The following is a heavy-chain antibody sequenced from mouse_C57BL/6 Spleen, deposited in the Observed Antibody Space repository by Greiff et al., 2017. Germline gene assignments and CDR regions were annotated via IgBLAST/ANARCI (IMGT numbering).Heavy chain of an antibody. CDR1: GFNIKDDY. CDR3: TTYYGSPY. V-gene: IGHV14-4*01. D-gene: IGHD1-1*01. J-gene: IGHJ2*01. Sequence: VQLQQSGAELVRPGASVKLSCTASGFNIKDDYMHWVKQRPEQGLEWIGWIDPENGDTEYASKFQGKATITADTSSNTAYLQLSSLTSEDTAVYYCTTYYGSPYWGQGTTLTVSS. CDR2: IDPENGDT.